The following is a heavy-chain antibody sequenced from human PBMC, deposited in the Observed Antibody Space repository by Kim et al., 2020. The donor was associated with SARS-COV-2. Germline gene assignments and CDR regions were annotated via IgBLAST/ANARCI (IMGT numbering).Heavy chain of an antibody. J-gene: IGHJ5*02. CDR1: GGSISSSSYY. CDR3: ARCETLDWIAAAVSWFDP. D-gene: IGHD6-13*01. V-gene: IGHV4-39*01. CDR2: IYYSGST. Sequence: SETLSLTCTVSGGSISSSSYYWGWIRQPPGKGLEWIGSIYYSGSTYYNPSLKSRVTISVDTSKNQFSLKLSSVTAADTAVYYCARCETLDWIAAAVSWFDPWGQGTLVTVSS.